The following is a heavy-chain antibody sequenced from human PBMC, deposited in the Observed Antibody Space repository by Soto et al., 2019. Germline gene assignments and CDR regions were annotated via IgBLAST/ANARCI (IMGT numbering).Heavy chain of an antibody. CDR2: IIPILGIA. V-gene: IGHV1-69*08. CDR3: ARDADLREGGGFDY. D-gene: IGHD3-16*01. Sequence: QVQLVQSGAEVKKPGSSVKVSCKASGGTFSSYTISWVRQAPGQGLEWMGRIIPILGIANYAQKFQGRVTITADKSTSTAYMELSSLRSEDTAVYYCARDADLREGGGFDYWGQGTLVTVSS. CDR1: GGTFSSYT. J-gene: IGHJ4*02.